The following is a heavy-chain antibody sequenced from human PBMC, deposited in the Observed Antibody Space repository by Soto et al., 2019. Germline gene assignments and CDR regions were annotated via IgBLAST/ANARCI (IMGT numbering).Heavy chain of an antibody. Sequence: PGDSLKISCKGSGYSFTSYWIGWVRQMPGKGLEWMGIIYPGDSDTRYSPSFQGQVTISADKSISTAYLQWSSLKASDTAMYYCARTSAAGKYYYGTDVWGQGTTGTVSS. CDR3: ARTSAAGKYYYGTDV. CDR1: GYSFTSYW. CDR2: IYPGDSDT. V-gene: IGHV5-51*01. D-gene: IGHD6-13*01. J-gene: IGHJ6*02.